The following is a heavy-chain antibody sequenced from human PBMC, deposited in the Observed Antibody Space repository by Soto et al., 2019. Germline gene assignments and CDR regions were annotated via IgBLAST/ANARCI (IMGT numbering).Heavy chain of an antibody. J-gene: IGHJ4*02. CDR2: MYHSGTT. D-gene: IGHD3-3*01. V-gene: IGHV4-38-2*02. CDR3: ARVAFGPIDY. CDR1: NYSISSGYS. Sequence: SETLSLTCTVSNYSISSGYSWGWIRQSPGEGLEWIVSMYHSGTTYYNPSLKSRVTIPIDTSKNQFSLKLTSVTSADTAVYFCARVAFGPIDYWGQGTLVTVSS.